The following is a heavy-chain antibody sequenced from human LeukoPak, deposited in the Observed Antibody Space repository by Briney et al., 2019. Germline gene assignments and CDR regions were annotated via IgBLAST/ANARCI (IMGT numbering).Heavy chain of an antibody. Sequence: PAETLSLTCTVSGDSIRSYYWSWLRQPPGKGLEWIGNIHYSGSTKYNPSLKSRVTISVDTSKNQFSLRVTSLTAADTAVYYCARLGALHDAFDVWGQGTLVTVSS. J-gene: IGHJ3*01. CDR3: ARLGALHDAFDV. D-gene: IGHD3-16*01. V-gene: IGHV4-59*12. CDR2: IHYSGST. CDR1: GDSIRSYY.